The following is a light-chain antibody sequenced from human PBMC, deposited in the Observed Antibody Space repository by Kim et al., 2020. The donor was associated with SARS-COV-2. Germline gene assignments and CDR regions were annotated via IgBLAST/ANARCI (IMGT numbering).Light chain of an antibody. CDR2: DAS. Sequence: LSPGERATLSCRASQSVSSYLAWYQQKPGQAPRLLIYDASNRATGIPARFSGSGSGTDFTLTVSSLEPEDFAVYYCQQRSNWPLTFGGGTKVDIK. V-gene: IGKV3-11*01. CDR3: QQRSNWPLT. CDR1: QSVSSY. J-gene: IGKJ4*01.